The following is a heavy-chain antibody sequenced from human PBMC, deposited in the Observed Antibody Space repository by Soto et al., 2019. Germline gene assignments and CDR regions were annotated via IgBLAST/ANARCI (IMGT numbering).Heavy chain of an antibody. V-gene: IGHV1-18*04. CDR1: GYTFTSFG. J-gene: IGHJ3*02. Sequence: QVPLVQSGAEVKKPGASVKVSCKASGYTFTSFGITWLRQAPGQGLEYVGWISAYNGNTNYAQKLQGRVTMTTDTSTSTAYMELRSLRSDDTAVYFCTRDRGYSGKSDAFDIWGQGAMVTVSS. CDR3: TRDRGYSGKSDAFDI. CDR2: ISAYNGNT. D-gene: IGHD1-26*01.